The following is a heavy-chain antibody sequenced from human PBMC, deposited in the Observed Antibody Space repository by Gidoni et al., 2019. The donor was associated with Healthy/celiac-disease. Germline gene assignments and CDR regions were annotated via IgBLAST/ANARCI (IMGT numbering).Heavy chain of an antibody. CDR2: IYYSGST. J-gene: IGHJ4*02. Sequence: QVQLQESGPGLVKPSETLSLTCTVSGGSISSYYWSWIRQPPGKGLEWIGYIYYSGSTNYNPSLKSRVTISVDTSKNQFSLKLSSVTAADTAVYYCAALVRSGYLQYYFDYWGQGTLVTVSS. V-gene: IGHV4-59*01. CDR3: AALVRSGYLQYYFDY. CDR1: GGSISSYY. D-gene: IGHD3-22*01.